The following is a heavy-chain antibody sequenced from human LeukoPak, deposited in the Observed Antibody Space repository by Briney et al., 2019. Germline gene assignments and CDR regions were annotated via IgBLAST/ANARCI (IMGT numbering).Heavy chain of an antibody. CDR1: GGSISSHY. V-gene: IGHV4-59*11. Sequence: SETLSLTCTVSGGSISSHYWSWIRQPPGKGLEWIGYTSYSGSTDYNPSLKSRVTMSVDTSKNQFSLKLSSVTAADTAVYYCGRRTYYDTLTGYTYWYFDLWGRGTLVTVSS. CDR2: TSYSGST. CDR3: GRRTYYDTLTGYTYWYFDL. D-gene: IGHD3-9*01. J-gene: IGHJ2*01.